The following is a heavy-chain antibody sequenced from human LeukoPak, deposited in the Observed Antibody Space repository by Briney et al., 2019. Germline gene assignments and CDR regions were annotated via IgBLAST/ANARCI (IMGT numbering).Heavy chain of an antibody. Sequence: ASVKVSCKASGYTFTSYAMNWVRQAPGQGLEWMGWINTNTGNPTYAQGFTGRFVFSLDTSVSTAYLQISSLKAEDTAVYYCARGKRLGRYYYYGMDVWGQGTTVTVSS. J-gene: IGHJ6*02. CDR2: INTNTGNP. D-gene: IGHD3-16*01. CDR1: GYTFTSYA. CDR3: ARGKRLGRYYYYGMDV. V-gene: IGHV7-4-1*02.